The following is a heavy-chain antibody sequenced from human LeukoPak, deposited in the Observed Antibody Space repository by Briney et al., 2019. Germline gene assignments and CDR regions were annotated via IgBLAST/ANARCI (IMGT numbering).Heavy chain of an antibody. Sequence: SETLSLTCTVSGGSISSGGYYWSWIRQHPGKGLEWIGNIYYSGSAYYNPSLKSRITILVDTSKNQFSLKLSSVTAADTAVYYCVRDSEFLGAVATVWGQGTLVTVSS. CDR2: IYYSGSA. CDR3: VRDSEFLGAVATV. V-gene: IGHV4-31*03. D-gene: IGHD5-12*01. CDR1: GGSISSGGYY. J-gene: IGHJ4*02.